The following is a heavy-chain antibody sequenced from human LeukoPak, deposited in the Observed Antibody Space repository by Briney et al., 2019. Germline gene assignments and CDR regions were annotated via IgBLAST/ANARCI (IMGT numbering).Heavy chain of an antibody. CDR2: ISSNGGNT. CDR1: GFTFSSYA. J-gene: IGHJ4*02. D-gene: IGHD3-3*01. CDR3: VKPYYTISWYYC. Sequence: PGGSLKLSCSASGFTFSSYAMHGVRQAPGRGLEYVSGISSNGGNTYNADSVKGRFTISRDNTKNTLYLQMSSLRAEDTAVYYCVKPYYTISWYYCWGQGALVTVSS. V-gene: IGHV3-64D*06.